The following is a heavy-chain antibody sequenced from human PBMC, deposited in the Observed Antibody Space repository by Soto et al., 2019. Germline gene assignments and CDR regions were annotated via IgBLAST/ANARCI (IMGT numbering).Heavy chain of an antibody. CDR3: AHTMAPRIFDY. Sequence: QITLKEAGPTLVKPTQTLTLTCSFSGFSLITSGVGVGWIRQPPGKALEWLALIYWDDDKGYSTSLKSRLTTTTXTSRNQVVLTMTNMDPADTATYYCAHTMAPRIFDYWGQGTLVTVPS. V-gene: IGHV2-5*02. J-gene: IGHJ4*02. CDR2: IYWDDDK. CDR1: GFSLITSGVG.